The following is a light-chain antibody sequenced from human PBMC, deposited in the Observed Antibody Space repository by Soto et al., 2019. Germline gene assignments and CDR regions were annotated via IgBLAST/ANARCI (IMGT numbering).Light chain of an antibody. J-gene: IGLJ2*01. V-gene: IGLV2-23*01. CDR3: CSYAGFNTPVV. CDR1: SSDIGSYNF. CDR2: EGV. Sequence: QSALTQPASVSGSPGQSITISCTGTSSDIGSYNFVSWYQQHPGKAPKLMIYEGVKRPSGVSNRFSGSKSGNTDSLTISGLQTEDEADYYCCSYAGFNTPVVFGGGTKLTVL.